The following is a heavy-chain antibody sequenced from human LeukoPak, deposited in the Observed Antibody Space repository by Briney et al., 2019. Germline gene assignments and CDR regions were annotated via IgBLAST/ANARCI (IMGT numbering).Heavy chain of an antibody. CDR2: IYYSGST. CDR1: GGSISSSSYY. V-gene: IGHV4-39*07. D-gene: IGHD3-22*01. Sequence: SETLSLTCTVSGGSISSSSYYWGWIRQPPGKGLEWIGSIYYSGSTYYNPSLKSRVTISVDTSKNQFSLKLSSVTAADTAVYYCAREDRGYYDSSGYYVEYFQHWGQGTLVTVSS. CDR3: AREDRGYYDSSGYYVEYFQH. J-gene: IGHJ1*01.